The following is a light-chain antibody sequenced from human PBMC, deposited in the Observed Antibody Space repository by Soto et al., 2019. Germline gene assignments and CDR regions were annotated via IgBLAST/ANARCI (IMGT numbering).Light chain of an antibody. Sequence: NFMLTQPHSVSESPGKTVTFSCTGSSGSIASNYVQWYQQRPGSAPTTVIYEDNQRPSGVPDRFSGSIDSSSNSASLTISGLKTEDEADYYCQSYDSSIVVFGGGTKVTVL. J-gene: IGLJ2*01. CDR1: SGSIASNY. V-gene: IGLV6-57*02. CDR2: EDN. CDR3: QSYDSSIVV.